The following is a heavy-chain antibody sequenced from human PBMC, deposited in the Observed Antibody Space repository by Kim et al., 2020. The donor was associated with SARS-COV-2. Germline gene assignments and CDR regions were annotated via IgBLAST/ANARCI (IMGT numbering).Heavy chain of an antibody. CDR2: ISGSGGST. Sequence: GGSLRLSCAASGFTFSSYAMSWVRQAPGKGLEWVSAISGSGGSTYYADSVKGRFTISRDNSKNTLYLQMNSLRAEDTAVYYCARLYGSGSYYLITLYYYYYGMDVWGQGTTVTVSS. V-gene: IGHV3-23*01. CDR1: GFTFSSYA. J-gene: IGHJ6*02. CDR3: ARLYGSGSYYLITLYYYYYGMDV. D-gene: IGHD3-10*01.